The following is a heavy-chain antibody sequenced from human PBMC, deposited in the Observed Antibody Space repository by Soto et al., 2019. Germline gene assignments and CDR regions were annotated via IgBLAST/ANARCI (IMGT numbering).Heavy chain of an antibody. J-gene: IGHJ5*02. V-gene: IGHV3-15*01. D-gene: IGHD2-2*01. CDR1: GFTFSNAW. CDR2: IRSKTDGGTT. CDR3: IREVDCSSVSCSNNWFDP. Sequence: PVGSLRLSCAASGFTFSNAWMSWVRQGPGKGLEWLGRIRSKTDGGTTDYAAPVKGRFTISRDDSKNTLFLQMNSLKTEDTAVYYCIREVDCSSVSCSNNWFDPWGQGTLVTVSS.